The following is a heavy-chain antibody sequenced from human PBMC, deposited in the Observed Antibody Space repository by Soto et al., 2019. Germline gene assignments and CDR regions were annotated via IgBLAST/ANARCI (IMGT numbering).Heavy chain of an antibody. V-gene: IGHV3-64*01. D-gene: IGHD6-19*01. J-gene: IGHJ4*02. Sequence: EVQLVESGGGLVQPGGSLRLSCAACGFSFSDYAMFWVRQAPGKGLEFVSDISYSGMRPYYASSVRDRFTIFRDNSKGILYLQMGRLRVEDSAVSYCASGRVAERIGSATGWATYFDYWGQGSLVTVSS. CDR3: ASGRVAERIGSATGWATYFDY. CDR2: ISYSGMRP. CDR1: GFSFSDYA.